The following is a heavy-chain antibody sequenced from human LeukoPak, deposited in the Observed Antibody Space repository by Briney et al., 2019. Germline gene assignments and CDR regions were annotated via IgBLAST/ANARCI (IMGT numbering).Heavy chain of an antibody. V-gene: IGHV3-48*03. CDR3: AKGIAVAGTRGYFDY. J-gene: IGHJ4*02. D-gene: IGHD6-19*01. Sequence: PGGSLRLSCAASGFTFSSYEMTWVRQAPGKGLEWISYISSSGSAIYYADSVKGRFTISRDNAKNSLYLQMNSLRAEDTAVYYCAKGIAVAGTRGYFDYWGQGTLVTVSS. CDR1: GFTFSSYE. CDR2: ISSSGSAI.